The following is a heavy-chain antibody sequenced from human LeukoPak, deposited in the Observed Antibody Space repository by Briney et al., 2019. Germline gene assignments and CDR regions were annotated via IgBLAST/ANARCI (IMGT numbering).Heavy chain of an antibody. D-gene: IGHD1-26*01. V-gene: IGHV4-34*01. CDR3: ARAKDPREVDY. Sequence: GSLRLSCAASGFSLSNYWMNWVRQPPGKGLEWIGEINHSGSTNYNPSLKRRVTISVDTSKNQFSLKLSSVTAADTAVYYCARAKDPREVDYWGQGTLVTVSS. CDR2: INHSGST. CDR1: GFSLSNYW. J-gene: IGHJ4*02.